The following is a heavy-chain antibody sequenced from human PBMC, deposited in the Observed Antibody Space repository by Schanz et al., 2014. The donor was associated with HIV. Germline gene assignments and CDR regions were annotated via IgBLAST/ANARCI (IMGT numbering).Heavy chain of an antibody. Sequence: EVQLVESGGGLVQPGRSLRLSCAVSGFTFDDYAMHWVRQAPGKGLEWVSGISWNSGSIGYADSVKGRFTISRDNAKNSLHLQMNSLRAEDTALYYCAKDIGRDVGYGLDAWGQGTTVTVSS. CDR1: GFTFDDYA. V-gene: IGHV3-9*01. CDR3: AKDIGRDVGYGLDA. J-gene: IGHJ6*02. D-gene: IGHD1-26*01. CDR2: ISWNSGSI.